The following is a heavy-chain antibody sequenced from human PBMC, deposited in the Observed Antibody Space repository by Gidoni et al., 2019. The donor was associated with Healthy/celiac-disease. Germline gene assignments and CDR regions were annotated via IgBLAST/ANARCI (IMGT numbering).Heavy chain of an antibody. CDR2: IRSKANSYAT. V-gene: IGHV3-73*01. CDR1: GFTFSGSD. D-gene: IGHD4-17*01. J-gene: IGHJ2*01. Sequence: EVQLVESGGGLVQPGGALKLSCEASGFTFSGSDMHWVRQASGKGLGWVGRIRSKANSYATAYAASVKGRFTISRDDSKNTAYLQMNSLKTEDTAVYYCTSTGSYGDFYWYFDLWGRGTLVTVSS. CDR3: TSTGSYGDFYWYFDL.